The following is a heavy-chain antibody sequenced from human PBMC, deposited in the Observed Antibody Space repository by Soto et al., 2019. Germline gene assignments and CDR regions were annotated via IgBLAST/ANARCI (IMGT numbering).Heavy chain of an antibody. CDR1: GGTFSSYA. CDR2: IIPISGTA. Sequence: QVQLVQSGAEVKKPASSVKVSCKASGGTFSSYAISWVRQAPGQGLEWMGGIIPISGTANYAQKFQGRVTITADESTSTDYMELSSLRSEDTAVYYCARSQGSSTSLEIYYYYYYGMDVWGQGTTVTVSS. CDR3: ARSQGSSTSLEIYYYYYYGMDV. J-gene: IGHJ6*02. D-gene: IGHD2-2*01. V-gene: IGHV1-69*01.